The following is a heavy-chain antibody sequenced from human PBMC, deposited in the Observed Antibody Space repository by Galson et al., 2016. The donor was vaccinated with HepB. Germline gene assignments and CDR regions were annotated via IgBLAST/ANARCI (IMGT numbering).Heavy chain of an antibody. CDR3: ARDLMSPYNWFDP. CDR2: ISSDGSST. V-gene: IGHV3-74*01. J-gene: IGHJ5*02. CDR1: GFTFSSHW. Sequence: SLRLSCAASGFTFSSHWMHWVRQAPGKGLVWVSRISSDGSSTSYADSVKGRFTISRDNAKNTLYLQMNSLRAEDTAVYYCARDLMSPYNWFDPWGQGALVTASS.